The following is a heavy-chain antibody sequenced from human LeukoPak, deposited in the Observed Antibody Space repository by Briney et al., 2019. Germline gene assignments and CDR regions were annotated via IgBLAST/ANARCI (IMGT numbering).Heavy chain of an antibody. CDR3: ASGTYYYDSSGYLDY. CDR1: GFTFSCYG. J-gene: IGHJ4*02. CDR2: IWYDGSNK. Sequence: PRGSLRLSCAASGFTFSCYGMDWVRQAPGKGLEWVAVIWYDGSNKYYADSVKGRFTISRDNSKNTLYLQMNSLRAEDTAVYYCASGTYYYDSSGYLDYCGQGTLVTVSS. D-gene: IGHD3-22*01. V-gene: IGHV3-33*01.